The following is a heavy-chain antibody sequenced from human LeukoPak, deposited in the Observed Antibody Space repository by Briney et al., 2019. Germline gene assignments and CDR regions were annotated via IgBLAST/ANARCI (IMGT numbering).Heavy chain of an antibody. CDR1: GFTFSNAW. Sequence: PGGSLRLSCTASGFTFSNAWMNWVRQAPGKGLEWVGRIKSKTDGGTTDYAAPVKGRFTISRDDSENTLYLQMNSLTAEDTAVYYCTTQLLYEHNFDYWGQGTLVTVSS. CDR2: IKSKTDGGTT. V-gene: IGHV3-15*01. CDR3: TTQLLYEHNFDY. J-gene: IGHJ4*02. D-gene: IGHD2-2*02.